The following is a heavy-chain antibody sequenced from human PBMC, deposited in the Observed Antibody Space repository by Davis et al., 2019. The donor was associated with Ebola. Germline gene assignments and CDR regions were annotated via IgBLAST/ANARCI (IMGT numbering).Heavy chain of an antibody. CDR1: GYIFTHYA. Sequence: ASVKVSCKASGYIFTHYAMHWVRQAPGQGLDWMGWVSAYNGDTFYAQHFEGRVTMTTDTSTSTAYMELRSLRSDDTAVYYCARHGITMIVVVIDAFDIWGQGTMVTVSS. D-gene: IGHD3-22*01. CDR3: ARHGITMIVVVIDAFDI. V-gene: IGHV1-18*01. CDR2: VSAYNGDT. J-gene: IGHJ3*02.